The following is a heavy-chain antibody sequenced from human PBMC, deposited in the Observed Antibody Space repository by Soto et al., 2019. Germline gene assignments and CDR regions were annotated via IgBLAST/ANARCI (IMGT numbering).Heavy chain of an antibody. CDR3: ARDQGYSSGWATRDYYYGMDV. D-gene: IGHD6-19*01. Sequence: SETLSLTCTVSGGSISSYYWSWIRQPPGRGLEWIGYIYYSGSTNYNPSLKSRVTISVDTSKNQFSLKLSSVTAADTAVYYCARDQGYSSGWATRDYYYGMDVWGQGTTVTVSS. V-gene: IGHV4-59*01. CDR1: GGSISSYY. CDR2: IYYSGST. J-gene: IGHJ6*02.